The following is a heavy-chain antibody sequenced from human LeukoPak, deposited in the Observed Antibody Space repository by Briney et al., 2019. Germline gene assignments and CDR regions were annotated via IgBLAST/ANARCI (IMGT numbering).Heavy chain of an antibody. CDR1: GGSINSSSYY. CDR3: AREVDYYGSGSYRVPGGAVDP. J-gene: IGHJ5*02. D-gene: IGHD3-10*01. CDR2: IFYSGNT. Sequence: SETLSLTCTVSGGSINSSSYYWGWIRQPPGKGLEWIGSIFYSGNTYDNPSLKSRVTISVDTSKNQFSLKLSSVTAADTAVYYCAREVDYYGSGSYRVPGGAVDPWGQGTLVTVSS. V-gene: IGHV4-39*02.